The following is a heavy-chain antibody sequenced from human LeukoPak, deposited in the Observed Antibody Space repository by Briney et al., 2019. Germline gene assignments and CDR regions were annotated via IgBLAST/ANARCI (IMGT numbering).Heavy chain of an antibody. V-gene: IGHV4-39*01. Sequence: PSETLSLTCTVSGGSVSSSRYYWGWIRQPPGKGLEWIGTIHYSGSTYYNPPLKSRVTISVDTSKNQFSLKLSSVTAADTAVYYCARHVSDSSSWYPFDYWGQGTLVTVSS. D-gene: IGHD6-13*01. CDR2: IHYSGST. J-gene: IGHJ4*02. CDR1: GGSVSSSRYY. CDR3: ARHVSDSSSWYPFDY.